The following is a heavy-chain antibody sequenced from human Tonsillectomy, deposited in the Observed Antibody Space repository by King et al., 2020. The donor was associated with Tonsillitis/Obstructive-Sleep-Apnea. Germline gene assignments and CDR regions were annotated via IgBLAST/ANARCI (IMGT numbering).Heavy chain of an antibody. J-gene: IGHJ4*02. CDR2: INPSGGST. Sequence: QLVQSGAEVKKPGASVKVSCKASGYTFTNYYMHWVRQAPGQGLEWMGIINPSGGSTTYAQKFQGRVTLTRDTSTSTVYMELSSLRSEDTAVYFCARGNFDWLRAYPDYWGQGTLVTVSS. D-gene: IGHD3-9*01. CDR1: GYTFTNYY. CDR3: ARGNFDWLRAYPDY. V-gene: IGHV1-46*01.